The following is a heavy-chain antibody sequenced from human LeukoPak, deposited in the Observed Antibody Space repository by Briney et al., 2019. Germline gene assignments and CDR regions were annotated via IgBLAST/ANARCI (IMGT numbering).Heavy chain of an antibody. CDR2: ISSAGTT. CDR3: ARDLEAANTYYFDY. V-gene: IGHV3-66*01. D-gene: IGHD6-13*01. CDR1: GFTFNSYP. J-gene: IGHJ4*02. Sequence: GGSLRLSCSASGFTFNSYPVHWVRQAPGKGLEWVSIISSAGTTYYADSVKGRFTISRDNSKNTVYLQVNSLRGEDTAVYYCARDLEAANTYYFDYWGQGTMVTVSS.